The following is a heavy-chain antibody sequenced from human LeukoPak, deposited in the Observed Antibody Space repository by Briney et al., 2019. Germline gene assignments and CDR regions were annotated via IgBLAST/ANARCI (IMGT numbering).Heavy chain of an antibody. Sequence: PGRSLRLSCAASGFTFSSYAMPWVRQAPGKGLEWVAVISYDGSNKYYADPVKGRFTISRDNSKNTLYLQMNSLRAEDTAVYYCARVSTDFWSGYLGYWGQGTLVTVSS. V-gene: IGHV3-30-3*01. CDR1: GFTFSSYA. J-gene: IGHJ4*02. CDR2: ISYDGSNK. D-gene: IGHD3-3*01. CDR3: ARVSTDFWSGYLGY.